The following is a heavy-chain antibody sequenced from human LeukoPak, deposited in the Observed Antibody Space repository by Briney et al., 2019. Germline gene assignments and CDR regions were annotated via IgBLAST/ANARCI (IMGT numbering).Heavy chain of an antibody. CDR1: GFTDSSNY. V-gene: IGHV3-53*01. Sequence: SGGSLRLSCAASGFTDSSNYMSWLRQAPGQGLEWVSVIYSGGSAYHADSVKGRFTISRDNSKNTLYLQMNSLRAEDTAVYYCARDPTEGGWGQGTLVTVSS. CDR2: IYSGGSA. J-gene: IGHJ4*02. D-gene: IGHD3-16*01. CDR3: ARDPTEGG.